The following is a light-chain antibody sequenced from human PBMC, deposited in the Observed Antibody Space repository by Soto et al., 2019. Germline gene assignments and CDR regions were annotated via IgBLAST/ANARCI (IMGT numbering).Light chain of an antibody. CDR2: DDS. J-gene: IGLJ1*01. CDR3: QVWDDNSDHHV. Sequence: SYELTQTSSVSVAPGQTARISCGGNNIGGKSVHWYQQKPGQAPVVVVYDDSDRPSGIPERFSSSNSGNTATLTISRVEAGDEADYHCQVWDDNSDHHVFGTGTKVTVL. V-gene: IGLV3-21*02. CDR1: NIGGKS.